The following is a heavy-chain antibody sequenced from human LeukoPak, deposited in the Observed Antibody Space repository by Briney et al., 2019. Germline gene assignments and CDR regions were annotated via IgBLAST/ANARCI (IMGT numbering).Heavy chain of an antibody. D-gene: IGHD3-22*01. V-gene: IGHV4-59*01. CDR2: IYYSGST. J-gene: IGHJ3*02. CDR1: GGSISSYY. Sequence: SETLSLTCTVSGGSISSYYWSWIRQPPGKGLEWIGYIYYSGSTNYNPSLKSRVTISVDTSKNQFSLKLSSVTAADTAVYYCAREHYYDSSGTGAFDIWGQGTMVTVSS. CDR3: AREHYYDSSGTGAFDI.